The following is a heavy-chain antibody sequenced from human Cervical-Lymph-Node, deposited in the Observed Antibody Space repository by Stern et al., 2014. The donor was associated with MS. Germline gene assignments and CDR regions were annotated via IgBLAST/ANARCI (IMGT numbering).Heavy chain of an antibody. CDR2: IWYDGSNK. J-gene: IGHJ6*02. D-gene: IGHD6-13*01. Sequence: QMQLVQSGGGVVQPGTSLKLSCEVSGFTFRNHAMHWVRQAPGRGLEWVSQIWYDGSNKYYGDSVKGRFTISRDNSKNTVFLQMNGLRVEDTAVYYCARDGQQMAPYAMDVWGQGTTVTVSS. CDR1: GFTFRNHA. V-gene: IGHV3-33*01. CDR3: ARDGQQMAPYAMDV.